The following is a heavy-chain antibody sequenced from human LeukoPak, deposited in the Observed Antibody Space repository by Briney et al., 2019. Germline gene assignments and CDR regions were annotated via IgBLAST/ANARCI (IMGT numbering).Heavy chain of an antibody. CDR1: GGSISSSSYY. Sequence: SETLSLTCTVSGGSISSSSYYWGWIRQPPGKDLEWIGSIYYSGSTYYNPSLKSRVTISVDTSKNQFSLKLSSVTAADTAVYYCVRRVSSTRSYDPWGQETLVTVSS. D-gene: IGHD2-2*01. J-gene: IGHJ5*02. V-gene: IGHV4-39*01. CDR3: VRRVSSTRSYDP. CDR2: IYYSGST.